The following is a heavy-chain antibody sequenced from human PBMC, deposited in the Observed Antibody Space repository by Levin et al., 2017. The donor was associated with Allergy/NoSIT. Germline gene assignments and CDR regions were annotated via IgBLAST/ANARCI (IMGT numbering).Heavy chain of an antibody. V-gene: IGHV3-30*18. J-gene: IGHJ4*02. CDR3: AKAVEDYLDH. Sequence: GGSLRLSCAASGFTFSSYGMHWVRQAPGKGLEWMAVVSFDGGPNYYADSVKGRFTISRDNSNNSLYLQMNNLRPEDTAVYYSAKAVEDYLDHWGQGTLVTVSS. CDR1: GFTFSSYG. CDR2: VSFDGGPN.